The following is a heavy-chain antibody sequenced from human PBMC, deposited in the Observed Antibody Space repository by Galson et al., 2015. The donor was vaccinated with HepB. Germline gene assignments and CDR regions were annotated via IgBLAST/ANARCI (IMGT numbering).Heavy chain of an antibody. Sequence: SLRLSCAASGFTFNTYAIHWVRQAPGKGLEWVAVISKDGSNQYYADSVEGRFTISRDNSKSTLWLQMNSLRVNDTAVYYCASIGSAGYDFWGRGTLVAVSS. D-gene: IGHD5-12*01. CDR3: ASIGSAGYDF. CDR1: GFTFNTYA. CDR2: ISKDGSNQ. V-gene: IGHV3-30*03. J-gene: IGHJ4*02.